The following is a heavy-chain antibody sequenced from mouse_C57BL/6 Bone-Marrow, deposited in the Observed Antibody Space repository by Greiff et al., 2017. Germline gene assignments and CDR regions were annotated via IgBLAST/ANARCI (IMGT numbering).Heavy chain of an antibody. CDR2: IYPRSGNT. J-gene: IGHJ4*01. V-gene: IGHV1-81*01. CDR1: GYTFTSYG. CDR3: ARSGWLLRYAMDY. Sequence: SGAELARPGASVKLSCKASGYTFTSYGISWVKQRTGQGLEWIGEIYPRSGNTYYNEKFKGKATLTADKSSSTAYMELRSLTSEDSAVYFCARSGWLLRYAMDYWGQGTSVTVSS. D-gene: IGHD2-3*01.